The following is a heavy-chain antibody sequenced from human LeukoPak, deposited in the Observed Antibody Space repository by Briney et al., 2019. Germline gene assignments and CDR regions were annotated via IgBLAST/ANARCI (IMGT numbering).Heavy chain of an antibody. J-gene: IGHJ3*02. CDR1: GGSISSSSHY. Sequence: SETLSLTCTVSGGSISSSSHYWGWIRQPPGKGLEWIGSMYYRGSTYHNPSLKSRVTISVDTSKNQFSLKLSSVTAADTAVYYCARGRGAFDIWGQGTMVTVSS. CDR2: MYYRGST. D-gene: IGHD3-10*01. CDR3: ARGRGAFDI. V-gene: IGHV4-39*07.